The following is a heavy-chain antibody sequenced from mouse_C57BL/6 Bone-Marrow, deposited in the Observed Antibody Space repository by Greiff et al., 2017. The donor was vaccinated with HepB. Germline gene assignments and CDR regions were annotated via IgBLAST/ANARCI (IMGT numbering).Heavy chain of an antibody. D-gene: IGHD2-1*01. CDR3: ASVIYSPFAC. J-gene: IGHJ3*01. CDR1: GFTFSSYG. Sequence: EVLLVESGGDLVKPGGSLKLSCAASGFTFSSYGMSWVRQTPDKRLEWVATISSGGSYTYYPDSVKGRFTISKDNAKNTPYLQMSSLKSEDTAMYCCASVIYSPFACWGQGTLVTVSA. V-gene: IGHV5-6*01. CDR2: ISSGGSYT.